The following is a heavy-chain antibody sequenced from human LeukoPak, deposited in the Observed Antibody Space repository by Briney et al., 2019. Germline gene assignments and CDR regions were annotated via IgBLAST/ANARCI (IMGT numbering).Heavy chain of an antibody. V-gene: IGHV3-72*01. D-gene: IGHD5-12*01. Sequence: QTGGSLRLSCAASGFTFSDHYMDGVRQAPGKGLEGVGRTRNKANSYTTEYAASVKGRFTISRDDAKNSLYLQMNSLKTEDTAVYYCARVLGYSGYDLAYWGQGTLVTVSS. CDR1: GFTFSDHY. CDR2: TRNKANSYTT. J-gene: IGHJ4*02. CDR3: ARVLGYSGYDLAY.